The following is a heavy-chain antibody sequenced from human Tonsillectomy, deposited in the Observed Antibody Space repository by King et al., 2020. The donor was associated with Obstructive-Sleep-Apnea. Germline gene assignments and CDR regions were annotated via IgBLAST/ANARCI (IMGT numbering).Heavy chain of an antibody. Sequence: VQLVESGGGVVQPGRSLRLSCAASGFTFSSYAMHWVRQAPGTGLGGVAVISYDGSNKYYADSGKGRFTISRDNSKNTLYLQMNSLRAEDTAVYYCARDRYSSSWSYYFDYWGQGTLVTVSS. J-gene: IGHJ4*02. CDR1: GFTFSSYA. D-gene: IGHD6-13*01. CDR2: ISYDGSNK. V-gene: IGHV3-30*04. CDR3: ARDRYSSSWSYYFDY.